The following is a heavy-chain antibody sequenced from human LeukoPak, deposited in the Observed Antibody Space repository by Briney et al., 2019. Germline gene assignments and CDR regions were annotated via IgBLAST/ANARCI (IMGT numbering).Heavy chain of an antibody. J-gene: IGHJ6*03. CDR1: GFTFSSYW. Sequence: GGSLRLSCAASGFTFSSYWMSWVRQAPGKGLEWVANIKQDGSEKYYVDSVKGRFTISRDNAKNSLYLQMNSLRAEDTAVYYCARVSYGYTYYYYYMDVWGKGTTVTVSS. D-gene: IGHD5-18*01. CDR2: IKQDGSEK. CDR3: ARVSYGYTYYYYYMDV. V-gene: IGHV3-7*01.